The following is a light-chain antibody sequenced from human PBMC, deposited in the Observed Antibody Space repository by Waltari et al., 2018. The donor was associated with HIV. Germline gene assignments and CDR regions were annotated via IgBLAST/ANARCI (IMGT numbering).Light chain of an antibody. J-gene: IGKJ1*01. CDR3: QQYSEWPWT. CDR1: QNVNHN. Sequence: EIKMTQSPVTLSMSPGQRVTLSCWASQNVNHNFAWYHQRRGQSPRLLIYDTSTRATGSPDRFSGSGSGTQFTLTIDSLQSEDIGIYYCQQYSEWPWTFGQGTKVEIK. V-gene: IGKV3-15*01. CDR2: DTS.